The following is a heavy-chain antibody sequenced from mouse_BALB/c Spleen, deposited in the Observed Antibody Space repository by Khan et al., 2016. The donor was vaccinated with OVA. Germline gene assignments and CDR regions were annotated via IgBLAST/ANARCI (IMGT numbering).Heavy chain of an antibody. D-gene: IGHD2-2*01. J-gene: IGHJ3*01. Sequence: EVQLQESGPELMKPGASVKISCKASGYSFTSYYIHWVMESHGKSLEWIGYIDPVSGDTNYNQKFKGKATLTADKSSSTAYILLSNLTSEDSAVYYCTGHGYVAWFTYWGQGTLVTVSA. CDR3: TGHGYVAWFTY. CDR2: IDPVSGDT. V-gene: IGHV1S135*01. CDR1: GYSFTSYY.